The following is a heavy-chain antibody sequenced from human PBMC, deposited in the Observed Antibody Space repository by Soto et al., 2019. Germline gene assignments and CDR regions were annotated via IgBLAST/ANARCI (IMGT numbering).Heavy chain of an antibody. CDR1: GYTFTIYY. CDR2: INPSGGST. V-gene: IGHV1-46*01. Sequence: GASVKVSCKASGYTFTIYYMHWVRQAPGQGLEWMGIINPSGGSTSYAQKFQGRVTMTRDTSTSTVYMGLSSLRSEDTAVYYCAREDGEQWLVFSHWFDPWGQGTLVTVSS. CDR3: AREDGEQWLVFSHWFDP. J-gene: IGHJ5*02. D-gene: IGHD6-19*01.